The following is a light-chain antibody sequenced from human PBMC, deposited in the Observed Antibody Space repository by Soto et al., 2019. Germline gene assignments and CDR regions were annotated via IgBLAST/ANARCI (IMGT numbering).Light chain of an antibody. J-gene: IGKJ1*01. V-gene: IGKV3-15*01. Sequence: EIVMTQSPATLSVSPGERATLSCRASQSVSSNLAWYQQKPGQAPRLLIYGASTRATGIPARFSGSGSGTEFTLTISRLQSEDFAFYCCQQYNNWPPWTFGQGTKVEIK. CDR2: GAS. CDR1: QSVSSN. CDR3: QQYNNWPPWT.